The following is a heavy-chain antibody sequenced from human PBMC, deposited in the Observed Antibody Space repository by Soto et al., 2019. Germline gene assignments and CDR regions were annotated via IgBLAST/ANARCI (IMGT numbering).Heavy chain of an antibody. CDR1: GGSVSSGTDY. J-gene: IGHJ6*02. V-gene: IGHV4-61*03. CDR3: ARETRYSDGNGYYYYYGMDV. CDR2: VYYSGST. Sequence: SDTLSLTCAVSGGSVSSGTDYWSWIRQPPGKGLEWLGYVYYSGSTKYNPSLKSRVTISVDTSKNHFSLEVNSVTAADTAPYYCARETRYSDGNGYYYYYGMDVWGQGITVTVSS. D-gene: IGHD2-8*01.